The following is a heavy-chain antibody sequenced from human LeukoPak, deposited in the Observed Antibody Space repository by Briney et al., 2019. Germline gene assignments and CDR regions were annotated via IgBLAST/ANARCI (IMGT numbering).Heavy chain of an antibody. CDR2: IYYSGST. CDR1: GGSISSSSYY. J-gene: IGHJ4*02. D-gene: IGHD3-3*01. CDR3: ASPYYDFWSGYYQGRTDY. Sequence: SETLSLTCTVSGGSISSSSYYWGWIRQPPGKGLEWIGSIYYSGSTYYNPSLKSRVTISVDTSKNQFSLKLSSVTAADTAVYYCASPYYDFWSGYYQGRTDYWGQGTLVTVPS. V-gene: IGHV4-39*01.